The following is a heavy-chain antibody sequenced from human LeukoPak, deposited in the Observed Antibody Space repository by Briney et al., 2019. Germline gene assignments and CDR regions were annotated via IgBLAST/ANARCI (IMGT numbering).Heavy chain of an antibody. CDR3: AKDTHYYYGMDV. CDR1: GFTFDDYA. V-gene: IGHV3-9*01. J-gene: IGHJ6*02. CDR2: ISWNSGSI. Sequence: PGGSLRLSCAASGFTFDDYAMHWVRQAPGKGLGWVSGISWNSGSIGYADSVKGRFTISRDNAKNSLYLQMNSLRAEDTALHYCAKDTHYYYGMDVWGQGTTVTVSS.